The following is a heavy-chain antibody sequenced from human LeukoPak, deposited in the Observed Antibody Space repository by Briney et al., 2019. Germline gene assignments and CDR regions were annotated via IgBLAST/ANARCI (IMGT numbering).Heavy chain of an antibody. J-gene: IGHJ4*02. Sequence: PSETLSLTCTVSGGSISSYYWSWIRQPPGKGLEWIGYIYYSGSTSYNPSLKSRVTISVDTSKNQFSLKLSSVTAADTAVYYCARRGYSNFDYWGQGTLVTVSS. D-gene: IGHD5-18*01. CDR1: GGSISSYY. V-gene: IGHV4-59*12. CDR2: IYYSGST. CDR3: ARRGYSNFDY.